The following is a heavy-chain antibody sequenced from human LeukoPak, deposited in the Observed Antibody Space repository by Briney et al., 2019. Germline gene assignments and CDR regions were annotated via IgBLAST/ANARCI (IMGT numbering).Heavy chain of an antibody. CDR3: ARDYFGYCSGGSCYYY. Sequence: ASVKVSCKASGGSFSSYTINWVRQAPGQGLEWMGGIIPIFATANYAQKFQGRVTITADESTSTAYMELSSLRSEDTAVYYCARDYFGYCSGGSCYYYWGQGTLVTVSS. D-gene: IGHD2-15*01. CDR1: GGSFSSYT. CDR2: IIPIFATA. J-gene: IGHJ4*02. V-gene: IGHV1-69*13.